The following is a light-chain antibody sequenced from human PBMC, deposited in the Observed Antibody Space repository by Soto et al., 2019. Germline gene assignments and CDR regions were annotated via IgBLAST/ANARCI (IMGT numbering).Light chain of an antibody. CDR2: WAS. CDR1: QSVLYSSNNKNY. J-gene: IGKJ1*01. CDR3: QQYYRTPRT. V-gene: IGKV4-1*01. Sequence: DIVMTQSPDSLAVSLGERATINCKSSQSVLYSSNNKNYLAWYQQKAGQPPKLLIYWASTRDSGVPDRFSGSGSGTDFTLTISSLQAEDVAVYYCQQYYRTPRTFGQGTKVEIK.